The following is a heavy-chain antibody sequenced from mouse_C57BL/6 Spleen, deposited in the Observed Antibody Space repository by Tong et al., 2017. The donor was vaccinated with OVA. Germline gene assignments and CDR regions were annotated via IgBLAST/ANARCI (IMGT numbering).Heavy chain of an antibody. V-gene: IGHV5-17*01. CDR3: ARGYFDV. CDR1: GFTFSDYG. Sequence: EVQLQESGGGLVKPGGSLKLSCAASGFTFSDYGMHWVRQAPEKGLEWVAYISSGSSTNYYADTLKGRFTISRDNAKNTLFLQMTSLRSEDTAMYYCARGYFDVWGTGTTVTVSS. J-gene: IGHJ1*03. CDR2: ISSGSSTN.